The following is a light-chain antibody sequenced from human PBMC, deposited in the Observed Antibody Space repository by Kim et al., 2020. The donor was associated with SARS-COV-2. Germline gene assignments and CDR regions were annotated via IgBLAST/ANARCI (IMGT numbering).Light chain of an antibody. Sequence: SVKLTCTLSSGHSSYAIAWHQQQPEKGPRYLMRLNSDGSHRKGDGIPDRFSGSSSGAERYLTISSLQSEDETDYYCQTWGSGIVVFGGGTQLTVL. J-gene: IGLJ2*01. CDR2: LNSDGSH. CDR1: SGHSSYA. CDR3: QTWGSGIVV. V-gene: IGLV4-69*01.